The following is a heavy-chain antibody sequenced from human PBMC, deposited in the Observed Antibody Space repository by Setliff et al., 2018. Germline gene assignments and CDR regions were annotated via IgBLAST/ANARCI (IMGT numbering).Heavy chain of an antibody. CDR1: GYTFTGYY. CDR3: ARRETYYNFWSGYYAY. Sequence: ASVKVSCKASGYTFTGYYMHWVRQAPGQGLEWMGRINPNSGGTNYAQKFQGRVTMTWDTSISTAYMELSRLRSDDTAVYYCARRETYYNFWSGYYAYWGQGTLVTVSS. CDR2: INPNSGGT. J-gene: IGHJ4*02. V-gene: IGHV1-2*06. D-gene: IGHD3-3*01.